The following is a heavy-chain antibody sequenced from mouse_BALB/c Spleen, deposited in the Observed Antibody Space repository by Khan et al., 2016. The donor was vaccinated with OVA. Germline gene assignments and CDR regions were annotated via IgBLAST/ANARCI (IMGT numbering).Heavy chain of an antibody. CDR2: VNTGGSYT. V-gene: IGHV5-6*01. D-gene: IGHD1-1*01. J-gene: IGHJ3*01. CDR1: GFTFSTYG. CDR3: ARIAYYYDSEGLAY. Sequence: EVELVESGGDLVKPGGSLKLSCAASGFTFSTYGMSWVRQTPDKRLEWVATVNTGGSYTYYPDSVKGRFTISRDNAKNTLYLQMSSLKSEDTAMFYCARIAYYYDSEGLAYWGQGTLGNVSA.